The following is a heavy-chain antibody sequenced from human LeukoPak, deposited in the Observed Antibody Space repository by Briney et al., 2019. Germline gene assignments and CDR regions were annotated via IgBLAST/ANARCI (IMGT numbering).Heavy chain of an antibody. V-gene: IGHV4-59*12. Sequence: SETLSLTCTVSGGSISSYYWSWIRQPPGKGLEWIGYIYYSGSTNYNPSLKSRVTISVDRSRNQFSLKLSSVTAADTAVYYCARGGGYDSSGYYYDYWGQGTLVTVSS. CDR1: GGSISSYY. CDR2: IYYSGST. D-gene: IGHD3-22*01. J-gene: IGHJ4*02. CDR3: ARGGGYDSSGYYYDY.